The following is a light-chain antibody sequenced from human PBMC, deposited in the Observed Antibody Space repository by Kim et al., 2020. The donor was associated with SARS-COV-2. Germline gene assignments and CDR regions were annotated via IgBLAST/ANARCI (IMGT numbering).Light chain of an antibody. J-gene: IGKJ4*01. V-gene: IGKV3-20*01. CDR1: QSVTKNY. Sequence: EIVLTQSPGTLSLSPGERATLSCRASQSVTKNYLAWYQQKPGQAPRLLIYDASRRASGIPDRFSGSGSGTDFTLTVSRLEPEDFAVYYCHQYAHSPLTFDGGTKVDIK. CDR2: DAS. CDR3: HQYAHSPLT.